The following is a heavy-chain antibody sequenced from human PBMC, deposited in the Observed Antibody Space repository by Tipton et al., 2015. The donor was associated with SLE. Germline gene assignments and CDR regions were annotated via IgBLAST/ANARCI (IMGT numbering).Heavy chain of an antibody. V-gene: IGHV4-59*11. CDR2: IYYSGST. CDR1: GGSISSHY. D-gene: IGHD6-13*01. Sequence: TLSLTCTVSGGSISSHYWSWIRQPPGKGLEWIGYIYYSGSTTYNPSLKSRVTISVDTSKNQFSLKLSSVTAADTAVYYCARATPAAGTLAAFDIWGQGTMVTVSS. J-gene: IGHJ3*02. CDR3: ARATPAAGTLAAFDI.